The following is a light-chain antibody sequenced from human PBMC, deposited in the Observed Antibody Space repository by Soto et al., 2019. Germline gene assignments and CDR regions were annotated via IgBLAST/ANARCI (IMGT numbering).Light chain of an antibody. CDR3: GTWDSSLSVHV. V-gene: IGLV1-51*01. J-gene: IGLJ1*01. CDR2: DNN. CDR1: SSNIGNNY. Sequence: QSALTQPPSVSAAPGQKVTISFSGSSSNIGNNYVSWYQQVPGTAPKLLIYDNNKRPSGNPDRFSGSKSGTSATLGISGLQTGDEADYYCGTWDSSLSVHVFGTGTKSPS.